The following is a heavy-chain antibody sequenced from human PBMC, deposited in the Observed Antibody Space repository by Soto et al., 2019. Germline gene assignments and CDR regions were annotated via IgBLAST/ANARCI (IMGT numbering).Heavy chain of an antibody. Sequence: SVKVSCKASGGTFSSYAISWVRQAPGQGLEWMGGIIPIFGTANYAQKFQGRVTITADESTSTAYMELSSLRSEDTAVYYCAVDFWSGYYQDNWFDPWGQGTLVTVSS. J-gene: IGHJ5*02. CDR3: AVDFWSGYYQDNWFDP. CDR1: GGTFSSYA. V-gene: IGHV1-69*13. D-gene: IGHD3-3*01. CDR2: IIPIFGTA.